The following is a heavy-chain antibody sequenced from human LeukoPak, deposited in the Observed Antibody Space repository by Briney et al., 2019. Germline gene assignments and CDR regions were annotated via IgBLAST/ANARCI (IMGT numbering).Heavy chain of an antibody. V-gene: IGHV3-21*04. D-gene: IGHD3-16*01. CDR3: ATGGLPGGFNY. CDR2: ISISSNYI. J-gene: IGHJ4*02. CDR1: GFTFNSYE. Sequence: GGSLRLSCAASGFTFNSYEMYWVRQAPGKGLEWVSSISISSNYIYYPDSLKGRFTISRDNAKNSLFLQMNSLRADDTAVYYCATGGLPGGFNYWGQGTLVTVSS.